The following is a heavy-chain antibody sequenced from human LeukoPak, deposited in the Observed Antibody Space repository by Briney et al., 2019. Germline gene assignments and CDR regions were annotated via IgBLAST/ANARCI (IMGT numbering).Heavy chain of an antibody. CDR2: IIPIFGTA. CDR1: VGTLSSYA. CDR3: ARAGIQLWFQPYYMDV. J-gene: IGHJ6*03. V-gene: IGHV1-69*01. Sequence: SVKVSCKASVGTLSSYAISWVRQAPGQGLEWMGGIIPIFGTANYAQKFEGRVTITADESTSTAYMELSSLRSEDTAVYYCARAGIQLWFQPYYMDVWGKGTTVTVSS. D-gene: IGHD5-18*01.